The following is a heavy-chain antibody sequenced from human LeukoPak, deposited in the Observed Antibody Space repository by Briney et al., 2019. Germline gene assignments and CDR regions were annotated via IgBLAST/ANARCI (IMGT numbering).Heavy chain of an antibody. D-gene: IGHD6-19*01. CDR1: GFTFSDYY. CDR3: ARRYGSSYYYYYMVV. J-gene: IGHJ6*03. V-gene: IGHV3-11*01. CDR2: ISSSGSTI. Sequence: GGSLRLSCAASGFTFSDYYMSWIRQAPGKGLEWVSYISSSGSTIYYADSVKGRFTISRDNAKNSLYLQMNSLRAEDTAVYYCARRYGSSYYYYYMVVWGKGTTVTVSS.